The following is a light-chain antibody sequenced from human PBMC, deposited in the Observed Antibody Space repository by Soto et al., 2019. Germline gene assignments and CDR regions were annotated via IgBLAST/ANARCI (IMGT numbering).Light chain of an antibody. CDR1: QSVSNTY. CDR2: DAS. CDR3: QQYGRSPGLFT. V-gene: IGKV3-20*01. J-gene: IGKJ3*01. Sequence: EIVLTQSPGTLSLSPGERATLSCRASQSVSNTYLAWYQQKPGQAPRLLIYDASSRATGIQDRFSGSGSGTDFTLTISRLEPEDFAVYYCQQYGRSPGLFTFGPGTKVDIK.